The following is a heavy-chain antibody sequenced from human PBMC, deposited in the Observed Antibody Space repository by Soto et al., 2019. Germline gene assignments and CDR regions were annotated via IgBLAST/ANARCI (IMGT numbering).Heavy chain of an antibody. D-gene: IGHD3-3*01. CDR1: GFTFSSYS. V-gene: IGHV3-48*01. CDR3: ARDKKLRFLEWLESDAGLLDY. J-gene: IGHJ4*02. CDR2: ISSSSTI. Sequence: GGSLRLSCAASGFTFSSYSMNWVRQAPGKGLEWVSYISSSSTIYYADSVKGRFTISRDNAKNSLYLQMNSLRAGDTAVYYCARDKKLRFLEWLESDAGLLDYWGQGTLVTVSS.